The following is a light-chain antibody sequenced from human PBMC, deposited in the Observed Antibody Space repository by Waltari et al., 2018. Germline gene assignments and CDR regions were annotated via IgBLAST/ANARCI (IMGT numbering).Light chain of an antibody. V-gene: IGKV4-1*01. J-gene: IGKJ4*01. CDR1: QSVLYSSKNKNY. CDR2: SAS. CDR3: QQRSNWPLT. Sequence: DIVMTQSPDSLAVSLGERATVNCKSSQSVLYSSKNKNYLAWYQQKPGQPPELLIHSASSRESGVPDRFSGSGSGTDFTLTISSLQAEDVAVYYCQQRSNWPLTFGGGTKVDIK.